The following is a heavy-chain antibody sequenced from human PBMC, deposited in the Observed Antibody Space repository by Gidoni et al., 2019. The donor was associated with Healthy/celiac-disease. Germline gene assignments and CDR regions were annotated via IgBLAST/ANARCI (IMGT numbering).Heavy chain of an antibody. D-gene: IGHD3-22*01. CDR3: TTYYYDSTGPRKNDY. J-gene: IGHJ4*02. CDR2: IKSEADGGTT. V-gene: IGHV3-15*01. Sequence: EVQLVESGGGLVKPGGSLRLSCAASGFTSSTARMSWFRQAPGEGLAWVGRIKSEADGGTTDYAAPVKGIFTISRDYSKNTLYLQMNSLKTEDTAVYYCTTYYYDSTGPRKNDYWGQGTLVTVSS. CDR1: GFTSSTAR.